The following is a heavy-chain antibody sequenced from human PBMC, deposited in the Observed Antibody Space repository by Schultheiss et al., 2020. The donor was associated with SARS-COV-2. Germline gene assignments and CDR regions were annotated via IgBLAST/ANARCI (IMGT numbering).Heavy chain of an antibody. CDR1: GGSFSGYY. V-gene: IGHV4-34*09. J-gene: IGHJ4*02. Sequence: SETLSLTCAVYGGSFSGYYWSWIRQPPGKGLEWIGEINHSGSTNYNPSLKRRVTISVDTSKNQFSLKLSSVTAADTAVYYCAREGVNYGGHHGDVDYWGQGTLVTVSS. CDR2: INHSGST. D-gene: IGHD4-23*01. CDR3: AREGVNYGGHHGDVDY.